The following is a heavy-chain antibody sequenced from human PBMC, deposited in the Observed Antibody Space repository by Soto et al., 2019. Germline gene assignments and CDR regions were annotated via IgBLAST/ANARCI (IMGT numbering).Heavy chain of an antibody. CDR2: IKSKTDGGTT. V-gene: IGHV3-15*01. CDR1: GFTFSNAW. J-gene: IGHJ1*01. D-gene: IGHD6-19*01. CDR3: TTEWVGYSSGWYFGGYFQH. Sequence: EVQLVESGGGLVKPGGSLRLSCAASGFTFSNAWMSWVRQAPGKGLEWVGRIKSKTDGGTTDYAAPVKGRFTISRDDSKNTLYLQMNSLKTEDTAVYYCTTEWVGYSSGWYFGGYFQHWGQGTLVTVSS.